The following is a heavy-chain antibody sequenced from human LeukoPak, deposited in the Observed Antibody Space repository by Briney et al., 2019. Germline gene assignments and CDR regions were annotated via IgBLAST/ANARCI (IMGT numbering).Heavy chain of an antibody. CDR1: GFTVTCYY. Sequence: GASVKVSCKASGFTVTCYYMHWVRQAPGQGLEWMGWINPNSGGTSYAQKFQGRVTMTRGTSINTVYMELSSLRSDDTAVYYCARVLGTIHWFDPWGQGTLVTVSS. V-gene: IGHV1-2*02. CDR2: INPNSGGT. D-gene: IGHD3-3*01. CDR3: ARVLGTIHWFDP. J-gene: IGHJ5*02.